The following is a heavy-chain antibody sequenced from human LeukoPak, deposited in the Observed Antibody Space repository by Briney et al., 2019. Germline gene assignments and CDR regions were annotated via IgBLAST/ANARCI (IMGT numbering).Heavy chain of an antibody. CDR3: AHVGSCTAGTCVPGGY. V-gene: IGHV3-23*01. Sequence: HPGGSLRLSCAASGFTFSSYAMSWVRQAPGKGLEWVSGINWSGEKTSYADSVKGRFTISRDNSRNTLYLQTNSLRAEDTAIYYCAHVGSCTAGTCVPGGYWGQGALVTVSS. D-gene: IGHD1-1*01. J-gene: IGHJ4*02. CDR2: INWSGEKT. CDR1: GFTFSSYA.